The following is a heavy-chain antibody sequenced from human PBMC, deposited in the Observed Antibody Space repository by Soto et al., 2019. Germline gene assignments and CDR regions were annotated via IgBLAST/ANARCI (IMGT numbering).Heavy chain of an antibody. CDR1: GFPSIRFT. CDR3: ARESEDLTSNFDY. J-gene: IGHJ4*02. Sequence: EVQLVESGGGLVKPGGSLRLSCAAPGFPSIRFTWNGVPRAPGRGLEWVSSISRTTNYIYYGDSMKGRFTISRDNAKNSLYLEMNSLRAEDTAVYYCARESEDLTSNFDYWGQGTLVTVSS. V-gene: IGHV3-21*06. CDR2: ISRTTNYI.